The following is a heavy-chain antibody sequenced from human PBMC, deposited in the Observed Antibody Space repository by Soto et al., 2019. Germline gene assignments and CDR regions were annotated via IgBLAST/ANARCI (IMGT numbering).Heavy chain of an antibody. CDR2: INPNSGGT. CDR1: GYTFTGYY. J-gene: IGHJ4*02. V-gene: IGHV1-2*04. Sequence: ASVKVSCKASGYTFTGYYMHLVRQAPGQGLEWMGWINPNSGGTNYAQKFQGWVTMTRDTSASTAYMELSSLRSEDTAVYYCARAQNLRSVWEIDYWGQGTLVTVSS. D-gene: IGHD3-16*01. CDR3: ARAQNLRSVWEIDY.